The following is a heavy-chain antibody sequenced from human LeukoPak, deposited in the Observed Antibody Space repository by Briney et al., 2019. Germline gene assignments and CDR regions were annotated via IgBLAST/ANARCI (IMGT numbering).Heavy chain of an antibody. J-gene: IGHJ6*02. CDR1: GFTFSSYS. Sequence: GGSLRLSCAASGFTFSSYSVNWVRQAPGKGLEWVSSISSSSSYIYYADSVKGRFTISRDNAKNSLYLQMNSLRAEDTAVYYCARDPGSYGSGSYGDVWGQGTTVTVSS. D-gene: IGHD3-10*01. CDR3: ARDPGSYGSGSYGDV. V-gene: IGHV3-21*01. CDR2: ISSSSSYI.